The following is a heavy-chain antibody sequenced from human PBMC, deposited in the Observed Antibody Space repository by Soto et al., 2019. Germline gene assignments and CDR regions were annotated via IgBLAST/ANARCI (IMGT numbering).Heavy chain of an antibody. CDR1: GFTFSSYW. D-gene: IGHD4-4*01. CDR3: ARDRGTGEMTTVTTGWFDP. J-gene: IGHJ5*02. Sequence: EVQLVESGGGLVQPGGSLRLSCAASGFTFSSYWMSWVRQAPGKGLEWVANIKQDGSEKYYVDSVKGRFTISRDNAKNSLYLQMNSLRAEDTAVYYCARDRGTGEMTTVTTGWFDPWGQGTLVTVSS. V-gene: IGHV3-7*01. CDR2: IKQDGSEK.